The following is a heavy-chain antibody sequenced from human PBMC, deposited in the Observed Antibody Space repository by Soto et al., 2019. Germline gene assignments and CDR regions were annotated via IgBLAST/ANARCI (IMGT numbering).Heavy chain of an antibody. Sequence: PSETRSLTCTVSGGSISTYYWSWIRQPPGKALEWIGYFYHTGSINYNPSLKSRVTMSVDTSKNQFSLTLNSVTAADTATYYCARGGISHWAYFYYMDVWDRGTTVTVSS. J-gene: IGHJ6*03. V-gene: IGHV4-59*12. CDR1: GGSISTYY. CDR2: FYHTGSI. CDR3: ARGGISHWAYFYYMDV. D-gene: IGHD2-21*01.